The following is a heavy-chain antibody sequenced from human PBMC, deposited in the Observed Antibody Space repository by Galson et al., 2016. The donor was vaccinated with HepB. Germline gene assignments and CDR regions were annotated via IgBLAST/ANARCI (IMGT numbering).Heavy chain of an antibody. Sequence: SVKVSCKASGYTFTSFGITWVRQAPGQGLEWMGWISAYNGYTNYAQKLQGRVTMTTHTSTSTVYMELTSLRSDDTAVYYCARGGGGTYFENYYYGMDVWGQGTTVTVSS. J-gene: IGHJ6*02. CDR3: ARGGGGTYFENYYYGMDV. CDR2: ISAYNGYT. CDR1: GYTFTSFG. D-gene: IGHD1-26*01. V-gene: IGHV1-18*01.